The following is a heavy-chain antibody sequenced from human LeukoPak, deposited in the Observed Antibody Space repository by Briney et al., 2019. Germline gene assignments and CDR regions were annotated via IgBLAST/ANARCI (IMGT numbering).Heavy chain of an antibody. Sequence: ASVKVSCKASGYTFTSYHMHWVRQAPGQGLEWMGGFDPEDGETIYAQKFQGRVTMTEDTSTDTAYMELSSLRSEDTAVYYCATPGRLLWFGELSFAFDIWGQGTMVTVSS. V-gene: IGHV1-24*01. CDR2: FDPEDGET. CDR3: ATPGRLLWFGELSFAFDI. D-gene: IGHD3-10*01. J-gene: IGHJ3*02. CDR1: GYTFTSYH.